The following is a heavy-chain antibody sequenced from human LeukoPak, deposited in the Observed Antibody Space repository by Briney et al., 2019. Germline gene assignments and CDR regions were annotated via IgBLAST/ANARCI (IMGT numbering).Heavy chain of an antibody. Sequence: GGSLRLSCAASGFTVSSSYMTWARQAPGEGLEWVSVIYAGGTTYYADSVKGRFTISRDNSKNTLYLQMNSLKDEDTAAYYCVREGKNMDVWGKGTTVTISS. CDR3: VREGKNMDV. V-gene: IGHV3-53*01. CDR2: IYAGGTT. J-gene: IGHJ6*03. CDR1: GFTVSSSY.